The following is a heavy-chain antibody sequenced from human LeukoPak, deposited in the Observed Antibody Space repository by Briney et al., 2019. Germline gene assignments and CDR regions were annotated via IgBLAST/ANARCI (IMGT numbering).Heavy chain of an antibody. CDR1: GGSISSYY. J-gene: IGHJ6*03. Sequence: SETLSLTCTVSGGSISSYYWSWIGQPAGKGREWIGRIYTSGSTNYNPSLKSRVTMSVDTYKNQFSLKLSFVTAADTAVYYCARDGRCGELWGRYYYYMDVWGKGTTVTVSS. D-gene: IGHD3-10*01. CDR2: IYTSGST. CDR3: ARDGRCGELWGRYYYYMDV. V-gene: IGHV4-4*07.